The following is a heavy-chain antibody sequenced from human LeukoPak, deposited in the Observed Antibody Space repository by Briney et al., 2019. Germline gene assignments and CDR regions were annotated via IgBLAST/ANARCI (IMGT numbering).Heavy chain of an antibody. V-gene: IGHV7-4-1*02. CDR1: GGTLSSYA. D-gene: IGHD6-13*01. Sequence: ASVKVSCKASGGTLSSYAISWVRQAPGQGLEWMGWINTNTGNPTYAQGFTGRFVFSLDTSVSTAYLQISSLKAEDTAVYYCARDGSYSSSWFEWFDPWGQGTLVTVSS. CDR3: ARDGSYSSSWFEWFDP. J-gene: IGHJ5*02. CDR2: INTNTGNP.